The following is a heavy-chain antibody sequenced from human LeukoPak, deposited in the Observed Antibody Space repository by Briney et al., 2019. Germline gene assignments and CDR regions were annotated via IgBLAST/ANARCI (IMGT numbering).Heavy chain of an antibody. CDR1: TFTKAW. CDR3: AKDQSGYNHYFDY. D-gene: IGHD3-3*01. CDR2: ISGSGGST. V-gene: IGHV3-23*01. J-gene: IGHJ4*02. Sequence: PGGSLRLSCVVSTFTKAWMNWVRQAPGKGLEWVSAISGSGGSTYYADSVKGRFTISRDNSKNTLYLQMNSLRAEDTAVYYCAKDQSGYNHYFDYWGQGTLVTVSS.